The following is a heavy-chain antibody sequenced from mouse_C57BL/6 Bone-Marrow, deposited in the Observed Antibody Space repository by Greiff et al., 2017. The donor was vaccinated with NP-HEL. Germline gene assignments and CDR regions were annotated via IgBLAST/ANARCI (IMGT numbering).Heavy chain of an antibody. Sequence: EVHLVVSGGGLVKPGGSLKLSCAASGFTFSDYGMHWVRQVPEKGLEWVAYISSGSSTIYYADTVKGRFTISRDNAKNTLFLQMTSRRSEDTAMYYCASRYYTGYAMDYWGQGTSVTVSS. CDR1: GFTFSDYG. CDR3: ASRYYTGYAMDY. D-gene: IGHD2-12*01. V-gene: IGHV5-17*01. CDR2: ISSGSSTI. J-gene: IGHJ4*01.